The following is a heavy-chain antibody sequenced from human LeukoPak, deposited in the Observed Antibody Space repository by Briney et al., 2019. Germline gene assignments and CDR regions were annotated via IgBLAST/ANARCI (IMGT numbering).Heavy chain of an antibody. Sequence: SETLSLTCTVSGGSISSYYWSWIRQPPGKGLEWIGYIYYSGSTNYNPSLKRRVTISVDTSKNQFSLKLSSVTAADTAVYYCARSPPGITFGGVIVIDPTYFDYWGQGTLVTVSS. CDR2: IYYSGST. CDR3: ARSPPGITFGGVIVIDPTYFDY. J-gene: IGHJ4*02. CDR1: GGSISSYY. V-gene: IGHV4-59*01. D-gene: IGHD3-16*02.